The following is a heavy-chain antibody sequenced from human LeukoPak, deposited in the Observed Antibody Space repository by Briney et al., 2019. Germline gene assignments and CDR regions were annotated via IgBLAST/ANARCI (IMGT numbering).Heavy chain of an antibody. D-gene: IGHD2-21*02. CDR2: IYPGDSDT. CDR1: GYSFTSYW. CDR3: ARLRYCGGDCYNSGFDY. Sequence: GESLKISCKGSGYSFTSYWIGWVRQMPGKGLEWMGIIYPGDSDTRYSPSSQGQVTISADKSISTAYLQWSSLKASDTAMYYCARLRYCGGDCYNSGFDYWGQGTLVTVSS. J-gene: IGHJ4*02. V-gene: IGHV5-51*01.